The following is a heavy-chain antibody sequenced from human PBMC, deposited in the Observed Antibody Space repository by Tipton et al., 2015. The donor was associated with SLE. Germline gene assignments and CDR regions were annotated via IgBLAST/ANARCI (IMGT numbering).Heavy chain of an antibody. CDR3: ARSVTIYLDWFDP. Sequence: TLSLTCTVSGGSISSGGYYWSWIRQHPGKGLEWIGRIYTSGSTNYNPFLKSRVTMSVDTSKNQFSLKLSSVTAADTAVYYCARSVTIYLDWFDPWGQGTLVTVSS. CDR2: IYTSGST. V-gene: IGHV4-61*02. CDR1: GGSISSGGYY. D-gene: IGHD3-3*01. J-gene: IGHJ5*02.